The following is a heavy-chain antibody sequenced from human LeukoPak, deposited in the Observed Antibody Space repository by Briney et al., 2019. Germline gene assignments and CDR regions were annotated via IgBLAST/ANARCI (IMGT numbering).Heavy chain of an antibody. Sequence: SGTLSLTCAVSGGSIISSNWWSWVRQPPGKGLEWIGEIYHSGSTNYNPSLKSRVTISVDKSKNQFSLKLSSVTAADTAVYYCARDLGQWPYGMDVWGKGTTVTVSS. J-gene: IGHJ6*04. CDR3: ARDLGQWPYGMDV. CDR2: IYHSGST. CDR1: GGSIISSNW. V-gene: IGHV4-4*02. D-gene: IGHD3-16*01.